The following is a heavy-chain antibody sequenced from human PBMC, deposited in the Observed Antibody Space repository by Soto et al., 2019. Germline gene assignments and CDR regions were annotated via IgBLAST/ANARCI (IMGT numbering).Heavy chain of an antibody. CDR3: ARVDRRSRAPYGMDV. Sequence: PGGSLRLSCAASGFTFSSYGMHWVRQAPGKGLEWVAVIWYDGSNKYYADSVKGRFTISRDNSKNTLYLQMNSLRAEDTAAYYCARVDRRSRAPYGMDVWGQGTTVTVSS. J-gene: IGHJ6*02. D-gene: IGHD1-26*01. CDR2: IWYDGSNK. CDR1: GFTFSSYG. V-gene: IGHV3-33*01.